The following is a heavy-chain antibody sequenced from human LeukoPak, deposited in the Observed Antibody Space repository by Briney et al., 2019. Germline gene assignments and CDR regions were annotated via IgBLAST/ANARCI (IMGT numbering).Heavy chain of an antibody. CDR1: GFTFSAYS. V-gene: IGHV3-48*02. Sequence: GGSLRLCCAASGFTFSAYSMNWVRQAPGKGLDWVSYISSRSFTIYYADSVKGRFTISRDNAKNSLYLEMNSLRDEDTAVYYCARSVIAVAGYDAFDIWGQGTVVTVSS. J-gene: IGHJ3*02. CDR2: ISSRSFTI. CDR3: ARSVIAVAGYDAFDI. D-gene: IGHD6-19*01.